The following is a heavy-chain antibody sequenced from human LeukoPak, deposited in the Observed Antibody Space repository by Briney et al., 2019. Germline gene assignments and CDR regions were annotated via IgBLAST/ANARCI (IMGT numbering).Heavy chain of an antibody. CDR1: GFXFSSYA. CDR2: ISGSGANR. CDR3: AKYNYYGSGSYYNDFDY. D-gene: IGHD3-10*01. Sequence: GGSLRLSCAASGFXFSSYAMSWVRQAPGKGLEWVSAISGSGANRYYADSVKGRFTISRDNSKNTLYLQMNSLRAEDTAVYYCAKYNYYGSGSYYNDFDYWGQGTLVTVSS. J-gene: IGHJ4*02. V-gene: IGHV3-23*01.